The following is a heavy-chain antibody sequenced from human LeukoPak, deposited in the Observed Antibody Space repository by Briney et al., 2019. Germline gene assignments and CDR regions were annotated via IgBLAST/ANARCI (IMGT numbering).Heavy chain of an antibody. Sequence: GGSLRLSCAASGFTFSSYSMNWVRQAPGKGLEWVSSISSSSSYIYYADSVKGRFTISGDNAKNSLYLQMNSLRAEDTAVYYCARDSDYGDHDYWGQGTLVTVSS. V-gene: IGHV3-21*01. CDR1: GFTFSSYS. J-gene: IGHJ4*02. D-gene: IGHD4-17*01. CDR2: ISSSSSYI. CDR3: ARDSDYGDHDY.